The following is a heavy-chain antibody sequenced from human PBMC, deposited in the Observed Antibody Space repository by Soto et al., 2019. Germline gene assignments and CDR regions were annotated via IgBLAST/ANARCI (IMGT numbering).Heavy chain of an antibody. CDR2: ITYNGDNT. CDR3: ARYIRGPSVFYFDF. J-gene: IGHJ4*02. Sequence: EVQLLESGGGLVQPGGSLRLSCAASGFTFSSYAMTWVRQAPGKGLDWVSVITYNGDNTFYADSVKGRFTISRDNSKDTVDLQMNSLRAEDTAIYYCARYIRGPSVFYFDFWGPGTLVTVSS. V-gene: IGHV3-23*01. D-gene: IGHD5-18*01. CDR1: GFTFSSYA.